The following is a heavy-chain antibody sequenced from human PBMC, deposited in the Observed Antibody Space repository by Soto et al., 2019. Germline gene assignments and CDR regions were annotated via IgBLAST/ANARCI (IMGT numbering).Heavy chain of an antibody. V-gene: IGHV6-1*01. CDR3: AREGVVPAASYYYYYGMDV. J-gene: IGHJ6*02. CDR2: TYYRSKWYN. Sequence: PSQTLSLTCAISGDSFSSNSAAWNWIRQSPSRGLEWLGRTYYRSKWYNDYAVSVKSRITINPDTSKNQFSLQLNSVTPEDTAVYYCAREGVVPAASYYYYYGMDVWGQGTTVTVSS. D-gene: IGHD2-2*01. CDR1: GDSFSSNSAA.